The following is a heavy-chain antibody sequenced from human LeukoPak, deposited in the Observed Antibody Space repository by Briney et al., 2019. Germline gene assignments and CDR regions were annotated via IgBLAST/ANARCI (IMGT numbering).Heavy chain of an antibody. Sequence: ASVKVSCKASGYTVTSYYMHWVRQAPGQGLEWMAILNPSGGSSNYAQKFQGRATLTRATSTGTVYMELSSLRSEDTAVYYCASVYKHGMDVWGQGATVIVSS. J-gene: IGHJ6*02. V-gene: IGHV1-46*01. CDR3: ASVYKHGMDV. CDR1: GYTVTSYY. D-gene: IGHD5-24*01. CDR2: LNPSGGSS.